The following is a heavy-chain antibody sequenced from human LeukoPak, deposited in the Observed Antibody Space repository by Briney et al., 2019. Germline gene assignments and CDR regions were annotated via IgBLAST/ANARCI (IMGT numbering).Heavy chain of an antibody. CDR1: GGSFSGYY. CDR3: ARKRRKLLLLGYAFDI. Sequence: PSETLSLTCAVYGGSFSGYYWSWIRQPPGRGLEWIGEINHSGSTNYNPSLKSRVTISVDTSKNQFSLKLSSVTAADTAVYYCARKRRKLLLLGYAFDIWGQGTMVTVSS. CDR2: INHSGST. V-gene: IGHV4-34*01. J-gene: IGHJ3*02. D-gene: IGHD2-15*01.